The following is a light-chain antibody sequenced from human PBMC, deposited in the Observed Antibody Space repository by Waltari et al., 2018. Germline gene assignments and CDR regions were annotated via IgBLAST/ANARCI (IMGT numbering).Light chain of an antibody. CDR2: AAS. CDR1: QSIDTY. V-gene: IGKV1-39*01. J-gene: IGKJ5*01. CDR3: QQSYKTPIT. Sequence: DIQMTQSPSSLSASVGDRVTITCRASQSIDTYLNWYQQKLGKAPKVLIYAASSLQSGVPSRFSGSGSGTDFTLTISSLQPGDFATYYCQQSYKTPITFGQGTRLEIK.